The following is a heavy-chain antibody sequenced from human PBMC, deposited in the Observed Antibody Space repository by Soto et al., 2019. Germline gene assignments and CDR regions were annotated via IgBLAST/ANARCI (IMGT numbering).Heavy chain of an antibody. CDR1: GGTFSNYA. D-gene: IGHD2-15*01. CDR3: AKDGGREGSFGNWFDP. J-gene: IGHJ5*02. CDR2: IIPIFGTR. V-gene: IGHV1-69*15. Sequence: QVQLVQSGAEVKKPGSSVKVSCKASGGTFSNYAITWVRQAPGQGLEWLGRIIPIFGTRDYAQKFQGGVTITADDSTTTAYMELSSLRSDDTAVYYCAKDGGREGSFGNWFDPWGQGTLVTVSS.